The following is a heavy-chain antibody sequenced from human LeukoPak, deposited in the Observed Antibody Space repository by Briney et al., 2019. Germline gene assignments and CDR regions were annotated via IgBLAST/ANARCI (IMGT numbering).Heavy chain of an antibody. J-gene: IGHJ6*02. D-gene: IGHD1-26*01. CDR2: INWNGGGT. V-gene: IGHV3-9*01. CDR1: GFTFKDYG. Sequence: GRSLRLSCAATGFTFKDYGMHWVRQPPGKGLEWVSSINWNGGGTDYADSVKGRFTISRDNARNSLYLQLSSLRPEDTALYYCAKHMRATNTYSFFGLDVWGQGTTVTVSS. CDR3: AKHMRATNTYSFFGLDV.